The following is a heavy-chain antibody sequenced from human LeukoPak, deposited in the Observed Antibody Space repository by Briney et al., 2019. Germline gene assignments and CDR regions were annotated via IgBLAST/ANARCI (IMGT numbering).Heavy chain of an antibody. CDR1: GFTFSSYS. V-gene: IGHV3-48*02. J-gene: IGHJ4*02. Sequence: PGGSLRLSCAASGFTFSSYSMNWVRQAPGEGLEWVSYISSGSVTIYYADSVKGRFTISRDNAKNSLYLQMNSLRDEDTAVYYCARDPRAGSWYYFDYWGQGTLVTVSS. D-gene: IGHD6-13*01. CDR2: ISSGSVTI. CDR3: ARDPRAGSWYYFDY.